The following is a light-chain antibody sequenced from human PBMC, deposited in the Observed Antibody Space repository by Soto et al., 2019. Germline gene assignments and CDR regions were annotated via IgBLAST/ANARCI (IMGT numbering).Light chain of an antibody. CDR2: DVS. CDR3: SSYTPSGSLV. V-gene: IGLV2-14*01. J-gene: IGLJ2*01. Sequence: QSALTQPASVSGSPGQSITISCTGTSSDVGGYNYVSWYQQHPGKAPKLMIYDVSNRPSGVSNRFSGSKSGNTSSLTISGLQAEDEADYSCSSYTPSGSLVFVGGTKLNVL. CDR1: SSDVGGYNY.